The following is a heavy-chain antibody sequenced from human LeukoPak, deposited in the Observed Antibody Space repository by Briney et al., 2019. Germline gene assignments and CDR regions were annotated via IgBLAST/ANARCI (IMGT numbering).Heavy chain of an antibody. CDR2: ISAYNGNT. J-gene: IGHJ5*02. CDR3: ARGYYDFWSGLSGIWFDP. CDR1: GYTFTSYG. Sequence: ASVKVSCKASGYTFTSYGISWVRQAPGQGLEWMGWISAYNGNTNYAQKLQGRVTMTTDTSTSTAYMELRSLRSDDTAVYYCARGYYDFWSGLSGIWFDPWGQGTLVTVSS. V-gene: IGHV1-18*01. D-gene: IGHD3-3*01.